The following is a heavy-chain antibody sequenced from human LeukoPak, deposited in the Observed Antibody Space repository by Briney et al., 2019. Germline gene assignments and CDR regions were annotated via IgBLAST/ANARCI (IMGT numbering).Heavy chain of an antibody. Sequence: PSETLSLTCAVYGGSFSGYYRSWIRQPPGKGLEWIGEINHSGSTNYNPSLKSRVTISVDTSKNQFSLKLSSVTAADTAVYYCARDTIIVGATTAFDIWGQGTMVTVSS. D-gene: IGHD1-26*01. CDR3: ARDTIIVGATTAFDI. J-gene: IGHJ3*02. V-gene: IGHV4-34*01. CDR1: GGSFSGYY. CDR2: INHSGST.